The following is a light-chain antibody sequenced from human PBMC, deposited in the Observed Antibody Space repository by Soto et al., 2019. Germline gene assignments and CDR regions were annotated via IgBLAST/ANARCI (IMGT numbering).Light chain of an antibody. CDR2: EVY. J-gene: IGLJ3*02. CDR3: SSFTSNNTWV. V-gene: IGLV2-14*01. CDR1: SSDVGGYNS. Sequence: QSALTQPASVSGSPGQSITISCTGTSSDVGGYNSVCWHQQHPGKAPKLMIYEVYNRPSGVSDRFSASKSGNTASLTISGLQADDEADYYCSSFTSNNTWVFGGGTKVTVL.